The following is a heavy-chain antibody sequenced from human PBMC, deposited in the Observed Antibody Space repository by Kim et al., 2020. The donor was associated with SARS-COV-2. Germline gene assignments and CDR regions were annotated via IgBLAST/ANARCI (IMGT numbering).Heavy chain of an antibody. CDR3: AREGRTNIVPGDSGTSWLDS. Sequence: SETLSLTCTVSGYSLSSGGYYWTWVRQHPGKGLEWIGYIFHSGYAYYNPSLKSRATISVDTSKDQFSLKLTSMTAADTAVYYCAREGRTNIVPGDSGTSWLDSWGQGTLVTVSS. J-gene: IGHJ5*01. V-gene: IGHV4-31*03. CDR2: IFHSGYA. CDR1: GYSLSSGGYY. D-gene: IGHD1-26*01.